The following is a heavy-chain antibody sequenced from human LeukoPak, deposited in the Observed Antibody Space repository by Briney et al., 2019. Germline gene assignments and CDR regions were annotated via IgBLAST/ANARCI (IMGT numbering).Heavy chain of an antibody. D-gene: IGHD2-15*01. Sequence: SETLSLTCVVSGDSITRSDYYWDWIRQPPGKGLEWIGSIYYSGATYYSGSLKSRATIFVDTIKNQFSLELSSVTAADTAFYYCARRLRGGRRYHYYYMDVWGKGTTVTISS. CDR3: ARRLRGGRRYHYYYMDV. V-gene: IGHV4-39*01. J-gene: IGHJ6*03. CDR2: IYYSGAT. CDR1: GDSITRSDYY.